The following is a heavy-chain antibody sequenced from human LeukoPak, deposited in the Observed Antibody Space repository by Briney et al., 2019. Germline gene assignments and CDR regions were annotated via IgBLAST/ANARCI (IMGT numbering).Heavy chain of an antibody. CDR1: GLTLSSNY. CDR2: IYSAGSS. J-gene: IGHJ6*03. Sequence: GGSLRLSCAASGLTLSSNYMSWVRQAPGKGLERGSIIYSAGSSNSADSVKGRFTSSRDNSKNTLYLQMNSLRVEDTAVYYCARVAIAMASAMDVWGKGTTVTISS. V-gene: IGHV3-66*01. D-gene: IGHD6-19*01. CDR3: ARVAIAMASAMDV.